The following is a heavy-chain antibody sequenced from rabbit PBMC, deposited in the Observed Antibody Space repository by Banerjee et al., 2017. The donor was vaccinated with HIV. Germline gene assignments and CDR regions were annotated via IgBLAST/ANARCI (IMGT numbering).Heavy chain of an antibody. CDR3: ARVVPDDYGDYVGYFNL. V-gene: IGHV1S45*01. Sequence: LEESGGDLVKPEGSLTLTCTASGFSFSSNYWVCWVRQAPGKGLEWIGCIYTGSGSTDYASWAKGRFTISKTSSTTVTLQMTSLTAADTATYFCARVVPDDYGDYVGYFNLWGPGTLVTVS. CDR1: GFSFSSNYW. D-gene: IGHD2-1*01. J-gene: IGHJ4*01. CDR2: IYTGSGST.